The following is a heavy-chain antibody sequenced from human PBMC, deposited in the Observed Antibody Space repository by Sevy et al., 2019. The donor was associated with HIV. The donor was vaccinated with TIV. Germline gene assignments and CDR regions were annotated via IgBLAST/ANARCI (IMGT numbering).Heavy chain of an antibody. V-gene: IGHV3-23*01. CDR1: GFTFSSYA. J-gene: IGHJ4*02. CDR2: ISGSGGST. Sequence: GGSLRLSCAASGFTFSSYAMSWVRQAPGKGLEWVSAISGSGGSTYYADSVKGRFTISRDNSKKMLYLQMNSLRAEDTAVYYCAKAPALRLHDYGDYLTGFDYWGQGTLVTVSS. CDR3: AKAPALRLHDYGDYLTGFDY. D-gene: IGHD4-17*01.